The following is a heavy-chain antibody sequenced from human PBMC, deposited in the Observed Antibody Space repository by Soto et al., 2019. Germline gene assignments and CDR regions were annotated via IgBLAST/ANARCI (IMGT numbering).Heavy chain of an antibody. J-gene: IGHJ6*02. CDR2: INIDGSDR. V-gene: IGHV3-74*03. D-gene: IGHD3-10*01. CDR1: GFSFSKYS. Sequence: GGSLRLSCAASGFSFSKYSMYWVRQAPGKGPIWMSRINIDGSDRMYADSVRGRFAISRDNAMNTLYLQMNSLRPEDTAVYYCARGGGGLDVWGPGTTVTVSS. CDR3: ARGGGGLDV.